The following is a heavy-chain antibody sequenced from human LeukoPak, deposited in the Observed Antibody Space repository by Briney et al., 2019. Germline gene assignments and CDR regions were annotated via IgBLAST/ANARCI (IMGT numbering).Heavy chain of an antibody. J-gene: IGHJ4*02. CDR3: ARCSGGSCYHDFDY. D-gene: IGHD2-15*01. CDR2: IGAYNGNT. Sequence: ASVKVSCKASGYTFTSNGISWVRQAPGQGLEWMGWIGAYNGNTNYAQKVQGRVTMTTDTSTSTAYMELRSLRSDDTAVYYCARCSGGSCYHDFDYWGQGTLVTVSS. V-gene: IGHV1-18*01. CDR1: GYTFTSNG.